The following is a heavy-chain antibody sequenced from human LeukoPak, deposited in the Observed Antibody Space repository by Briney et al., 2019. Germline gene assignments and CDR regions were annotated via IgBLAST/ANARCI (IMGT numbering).Heavy chain of an antibody. Sequence: SVKVSCKASGGTFSSYAISWVRQGPGQGLEWMGGIIPIFGTANYAQKFQGRVTITADKSTNTAYMELSNLRSEDTAVYFCARDRALVRELWSASAFDYWGQGTLVTVSS. CDR1: GGTFSSYA. CDR2: IIPIFGTA. V-gene: IGHV1-69*06. J-gene: IGHJ4*02. CDR3: ARDRALVRELWSASAFDY. D-gene: IGHD5-18*01.